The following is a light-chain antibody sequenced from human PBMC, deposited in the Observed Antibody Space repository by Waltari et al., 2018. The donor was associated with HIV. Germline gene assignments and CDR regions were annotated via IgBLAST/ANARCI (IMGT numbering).Light chain of an antibody. V-gene: IGLV2-14*01. J-gene: IGLJ1*01. Sequence: QSALTQPASVSGSPGQSLTISCTGTSSDVGGYNYVSWYQQHPGKAPKLMIYEVSNRPSGVSNRFSGSKSGNTASLTISGLQAEDEADYYCSSYTSSSTLVFGTGTKVTVL. CDR2: EVS. CDR3: SSYTSSSTLV. CDR1: SSDVGGYNY.